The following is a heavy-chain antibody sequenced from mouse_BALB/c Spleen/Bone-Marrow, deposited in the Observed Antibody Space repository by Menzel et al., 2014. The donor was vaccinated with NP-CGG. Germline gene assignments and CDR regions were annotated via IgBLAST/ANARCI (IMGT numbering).Heavy chain of an antibody. V-gene: IGHV1S81*02. CDR2: INPSNDTP. J-gene: IGHJ1*01. CDR1: GYAFTNYF. CDR3: TRSGYYGYGWYFDV. D-gene: IGHD1-2*01. Sequence: VKLVESGAELVKPGASVKLSCRVSGYAFTNYFLYWVKQRPGQGLEWIGEINPSNDTPNFNEKFKSKATLTVDKSSSTAYMQLSSLTSEDSAVYYCTRSGYYGYGWYFDVWGAGTTVTVSS.